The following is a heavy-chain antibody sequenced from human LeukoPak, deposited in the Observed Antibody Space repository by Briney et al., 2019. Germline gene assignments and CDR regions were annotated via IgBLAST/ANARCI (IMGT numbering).Heavy chain of an antibody. D-gene: IGHD2-15*01. V-gene: IGHV3-30*18. CDR3: AKGELEYCSGTRCYPFDY. CDR1: GFTFSSYG. CDR2: ISYDGSNK. Sequence: GGSLRLSCAASGFTFSSYGMHWVRQAPGKGLEWVAVISYDGSNKYYADSVKGRFTISRDNSKNTLYLQMNSLRAEDTAVYYCAKGELEYCSGTRCYPFDYWGQGTLVTVSS. J-gene: IGHJ4*02.